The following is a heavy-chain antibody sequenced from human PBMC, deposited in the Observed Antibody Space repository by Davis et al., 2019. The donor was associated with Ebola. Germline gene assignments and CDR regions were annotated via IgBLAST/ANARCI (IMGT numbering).Heavy chain of an antibody. J-gene: IGHJ5*02. V-gene: IGHV3-21*01. CDR2: VIGSGSDI. Sequence: GESLKISCSASGFTFSNYGMSWVRQAPGKGLEWVSGVIGSGSDIYYADSVKGRFTISRDNAKNSLYLQMNSLRAEDTAVYYCASGYGYRGYNWFDPWGQGTLVTVSS. CDR3: ASGYGYRGYNWFDP. D-gene: IGHD1-26*01. CDR1: GFTFSNYG.